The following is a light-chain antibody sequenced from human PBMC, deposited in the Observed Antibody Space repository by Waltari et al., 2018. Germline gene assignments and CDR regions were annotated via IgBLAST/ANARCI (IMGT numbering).Light chain of an antibody. CDR2: WAS. V-gene: IGKV4-1*01. Sequence: DIVMTQSPDSLAVSLGERATINCKSSQIVLFNSNNNNYLAWYQQKSGQPPNLLSYWASPRRSGVPDRFSGSGSGTDFTLTISSLQAEDVAVYYCQQYYSAPYTFGQGTKLEIK. CDR3: QQYYSAPYT. CDR1: QIVLFNSNNNNY. J-gene: IGKJ2*01.